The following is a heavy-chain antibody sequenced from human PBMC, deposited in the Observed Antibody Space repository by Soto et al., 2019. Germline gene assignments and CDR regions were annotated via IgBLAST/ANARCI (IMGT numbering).Heavy chain of an antibody. V-gene: IGHV3-48*03. J-gene: IGHJ4*02. D-gene: IGHD3-22*01. CDR1: GLTFSSYE. Sequence: EVQLVESGGGLVQPGGSLRLSCAASGLTFSSYEMNWVRQAPGKGLEWVSYISSSGSTIYYADSVKGRFTISRDNAKNSLYLQMNSLRAEDTAVYYCARDEYYDSSGYYGHYIDYWGQGTLVTVSS. CDR2: ISSSGSTI. CDR3: ARDEYYDSSGYYGHYIDY.